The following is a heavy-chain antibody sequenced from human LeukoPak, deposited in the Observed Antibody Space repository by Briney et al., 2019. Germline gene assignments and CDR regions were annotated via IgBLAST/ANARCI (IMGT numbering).Heavy chain of an antibody. CDR2: ISSSSSTI. V-gene: IGHV3-48*04. Sequence: GGSLRLSCAASGFTFSSYAMNWVRQAPGKGLEWVSYISSSSSTIYYADSVKGRFTISRDNAKNSLYLQMNSLRAEDTVVYYCARSRYSGYDLGDFDYWGQGTLVTVSS. D-gene: IGHD5-12*01. CDR3: ARSRYSGYDLGDFDY. J-gene: IGHJ4*02. CDR1: GFTFSSYA.